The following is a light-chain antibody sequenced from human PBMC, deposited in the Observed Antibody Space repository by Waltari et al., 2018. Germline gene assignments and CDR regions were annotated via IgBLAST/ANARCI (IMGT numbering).Light chain of an antibody. Sequence: EIVLTQSPGTLSLPPGERATLSCRASQCVSRTLAWYQQKPGQAPRLLIYGASTRATGIPDRFSGSGSGTDFSLTISRLEPEDFAVYYCQHYVRLPVTFGQGTKVEIK. CDR1: QCVSRT. J-gene: IGKJ1*01. CDR3: QHYVRLPVT. CDR2: GAS. V-gene: IGKV3-20*01.